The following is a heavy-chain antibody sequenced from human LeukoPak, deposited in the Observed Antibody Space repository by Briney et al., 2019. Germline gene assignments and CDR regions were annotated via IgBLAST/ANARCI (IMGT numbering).Heavy chain of an antibody. CDR3: ARLVTGTTTAFDI. Sequence: PSETLSLTCSVSGGSISGYYWTWIRQPAGKGLEWIGRVYTSGSTHYNPSLKTRLTMSVDTSKNQFSLKLSSVTAADTAVYYCARLVTGTTTAFDIWGQGTMVTVSS. D-gene: IGHD1-7*01. J-gene: IGHJ3*02. CDR2: VYTSGST. V-gene: IGHV4-4*07. CDR1: GGSISGYY.